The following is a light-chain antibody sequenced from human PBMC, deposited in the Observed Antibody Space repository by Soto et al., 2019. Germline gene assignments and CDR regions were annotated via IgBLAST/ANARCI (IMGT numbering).Light chain of an antibody. CDR2: EGN. Sequence: QSALTQPASLSGSPGQSITISCTGSSSDVGSYKYVSWYQHHPGKAPKVIITEGNKRPSGVSNRFSGSKSGNTASLTISGLQAEDEAHYYCCSYAGSSTMLFGGGTKVTVL. CDR1: SSDVGSYKY. V-gene: IGLV2-23*01. J-gene: IGLJ3*02. CDR3: CSYAGSSTML.